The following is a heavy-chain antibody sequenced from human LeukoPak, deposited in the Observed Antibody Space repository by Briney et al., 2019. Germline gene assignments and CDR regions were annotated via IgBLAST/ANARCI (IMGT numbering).Heavy chain of an antibody. J-gene: IGHJ4*02. Sequence: GGSLRLSCAASGFTFSSYAMHWVRQAPGKGLEWVAVISYDGSNKYYADSVKGRFTISRDNSKNTLYLQMNSLRAEDTAVYYCARCHTGTEWELLYWGQGTLVTVSS. D-gene: IGHD1-26*01. CDR1: GFTFSSYA. V-gene: IGHV3-30*04. CDR2: ISYDGSNK. CDR3: ARCHTGTEWELLY.